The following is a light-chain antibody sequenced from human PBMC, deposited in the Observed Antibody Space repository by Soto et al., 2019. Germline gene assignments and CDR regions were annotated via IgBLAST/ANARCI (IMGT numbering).Light chain of an antibody. J-gene: IGLJ2*01. CDR2: DVS. CDR3: SSYTRSTLVV. Sequence: QSALTQPASVSGSPGQSITISCTGTSSDVGAYNYVSWYQQHPGKAHKLIIYDVSNRPSGVSNRFSGSKSGNTASLTISGLQAEDEADYYCSSYTRSTLVVCGGGTKVTVL. V-gene: IGLV2-14*01. CDR1: SSDVGAYNY.